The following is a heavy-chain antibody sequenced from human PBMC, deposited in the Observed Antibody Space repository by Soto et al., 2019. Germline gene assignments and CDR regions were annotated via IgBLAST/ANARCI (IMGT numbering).Heavy chain of an antibody. CDR3: ARDHSWDY. J-gene: IGHJ4*02. CDR2: ISYDGSNK. Sequence: QVQLVESGGGVVQPGRSLRLSCAASGFTFSSYAMHWVRQAPGKGLEWVAVISYDGSNKYYADSVKGRFTISRDNSKNTLYLQMNSLRAEDTAVYYCARDHSWDYWGQGTLVTVSS. V-gene: IGHV3-30-3*01. CDR1: GFTFSSYA.